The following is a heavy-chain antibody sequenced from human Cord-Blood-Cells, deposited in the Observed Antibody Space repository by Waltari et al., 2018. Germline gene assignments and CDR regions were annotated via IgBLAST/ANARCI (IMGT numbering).Heavy chain of an antibody. CDR1: GGSFSGYY. D-gene: IGHD3-22*01. CDR3: ASTLYDSSGYYYDY. Sequence: QVQLQQWGAGLLKPSETLSLTCAVYGGSFSGYYWSWIRQPPGKGLEWIGEIHHSGSTNYNPSLKSRVTISVDTSKNQFSLKLSSVTAADTAVYYCASTLYDSSGYYYDYWGQGTLVTVSS. CDR2: IHHSGST. V-gene: IGHV4-34*01. J-gene: IGHJ4*02.